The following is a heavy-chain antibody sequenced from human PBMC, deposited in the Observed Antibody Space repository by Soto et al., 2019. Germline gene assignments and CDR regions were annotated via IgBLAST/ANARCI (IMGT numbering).Heavy chain of an antibody. CDR3: ARSSAGFDY. Sequence: QVQLVESGGGVVQPGRSLRLSCAASGFTFSSYGMHWVRQAPGKGLEWVAVIWYDGSNKYYADSVKGRFTISRDNSKNTLYLQMNRLRAEDTAVYYCARSSAGFDYWGQGNLVTVSS. V-gene: IGHV3-33*01. D-gene: IGHD3-22*01. CDR2: IWYDGSNK. J-gene: IGHJ4*02. CDR1: GFTFSSYG.